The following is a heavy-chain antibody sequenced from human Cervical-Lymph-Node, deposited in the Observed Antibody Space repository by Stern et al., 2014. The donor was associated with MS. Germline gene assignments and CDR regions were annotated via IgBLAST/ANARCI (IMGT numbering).Heavy chain of an antibody. V-gene: IGHV5-51*01. J-gene: IGHJ4*02. CDR2: IFPGGSDI. CDR1: GYTFTSYW. CDR3: ARQRYFDY. Sequence: VQLVQSGPEVKRPGESLKISCQASGYTFTSYWLGWVRPMPGKGLEWIAIIFPGGSDIRYSPSFQGQCTLSADKSSSPAYLQWNNLKASDTAIYYCARQRYFDYWGQGTLVTVSS.